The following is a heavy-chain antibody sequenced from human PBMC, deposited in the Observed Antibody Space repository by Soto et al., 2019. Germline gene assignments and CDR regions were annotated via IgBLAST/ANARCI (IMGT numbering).Heavy chain of an antibody. D-gene: IGHD3-3*01. CDR1: GFSFGIYW. J-gene: IGHJ6*02. CDR3: AKVSTIFGVGTTNDYYYYGMDG. Sequence: GGSLRLSCAASGFSFGIYWMSWVRQAPGKGLEWVSGISDSGRGTYYADSVKGRFTISRDNSKTTLYLQMNSLRAEDTAVYYCAKVSTIFGVGTTNDYYYYGMDGWGQATTVTVSS. V-gene: IGHV3-23*01. CDR2: ISDSGRGT.